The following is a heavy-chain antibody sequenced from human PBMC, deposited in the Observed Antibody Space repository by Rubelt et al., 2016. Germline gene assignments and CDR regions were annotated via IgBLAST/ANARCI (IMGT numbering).Heavy chain of an antibody. CDR1: GFTFSSYG. CDR3: AKVTAAAYYGMDV. J-gene: IGHJ6*02. D-gene: IGHD6-13*01. CDR2: ISGSGGST. Sequence: GFTFSSYGMHWVRQAPGKGLEWVSAISGSGGSTYYADSVKGRFTISRDNSKNTLYLQMNSLRAEDTAVYYCAKVTAAAYYGMDVWGQGTTVTVSS. V-gene: IGHV3-23*01.